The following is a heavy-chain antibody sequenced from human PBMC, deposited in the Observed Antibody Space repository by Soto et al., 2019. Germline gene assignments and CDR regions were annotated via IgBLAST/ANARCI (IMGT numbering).Heavy chain of an antibody. CDR2: IYYSGST. D-gene: IGHD3-9*01. Sequence: SETLSLTCTVSGGSISSSSYYWGWIRQPPGKGLEWIGSIYYSGSTYYNPSLKSRVTISVDTSKNQFSLKLSSVTAADTAVYPCARHSHDILPGYYQNWFNPWGRGTLIAFSS. CDR1: GGSISSSSYY. CDR3: ARHSHDILPGYYQNWFNP. J-gene: IGHJ5*02. V-gene: IGHV4-39*01.